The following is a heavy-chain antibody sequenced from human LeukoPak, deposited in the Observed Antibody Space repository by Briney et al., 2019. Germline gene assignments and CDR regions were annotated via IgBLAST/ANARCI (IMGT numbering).Heavy chain of an antibody. Sequence: ASVKVSCKVSGYSFTSYGLTWVRQAPGQGLEWMGWISANNGKTNYAQNLQGRVTLTTDTSTSTAYMELRSLRSDDTAVYYCVRGGGFNSGFEYWGQGTLVIVSS. D-gene: IGHD3-10*01. CDR1: GYSFTSYG. V-gene: IGHV1-18*01. CDR2: ISANNGKT. J-gene: IGHJ4*02. CDR3: VRGGGFNSGFEY.